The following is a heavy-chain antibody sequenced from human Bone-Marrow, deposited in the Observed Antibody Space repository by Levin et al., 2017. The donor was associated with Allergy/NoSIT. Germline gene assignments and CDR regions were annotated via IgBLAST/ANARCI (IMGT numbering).Heavy chain of an antibody. CDR1: GGSISSYY. CDR2: IYYSGST. J-gene: IGHJ3*02. V-gene: IGHV4-59*01. D-gene: IGHD2-2*01. Sequence: SQTLSLTCTVSGGSISSYYWSWIRQPPGKGLEWIGYIYYSGSTNYNPSLKSRVTISVDTSKNQFSLKLSSVTAADTAVYYCARILVVVPAAGRYALASDAFDIWGQGTMVTVSS. CDR3: ARILVVVPAAGRYALASDAFDI.